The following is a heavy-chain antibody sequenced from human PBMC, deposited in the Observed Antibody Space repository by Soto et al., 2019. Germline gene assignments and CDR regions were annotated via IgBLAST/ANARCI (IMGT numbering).Heavy chain of an antibody. CDR3: ARDQDDYVWGSYLHFDY. J-gene: IGHJ4*02. CDR1: GFTFSSYS. Sequence: LSLTCAASGFTFSSYSMNWVRQAPGKGLEWVSYISSSSSTIYYADSVKGRFTISRDNAKNSLYLQMNSLRDEDTAVYYCARDQDDYVWGSYLHFDYWGQGTLVTVSS. V-gene: IGHV3-48*02. CDR2: ISSSSSTI. D-gene: IGHD3-16*02.